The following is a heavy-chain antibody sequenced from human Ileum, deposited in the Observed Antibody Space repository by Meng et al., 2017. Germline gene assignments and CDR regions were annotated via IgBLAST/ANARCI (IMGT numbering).Heavy chain of an antibody. J-gene: IGHJ4*02. CDR1: GYTFTNYG. CDR2: INTNTGDP. CDR3: AREPRRFDH. Sequence: QLVKYGSWWKTPGASVKAACKGSGYTFTNYGMKGVRKAPGQGLEWMGWINTNTGDPTYAQAFTGRFVFSLDTSVNTAYLQISSLKAEDTAIYYCAREPRRFDHWGQGTLVTVSS. V-gene: IGHV7-4-1*02.